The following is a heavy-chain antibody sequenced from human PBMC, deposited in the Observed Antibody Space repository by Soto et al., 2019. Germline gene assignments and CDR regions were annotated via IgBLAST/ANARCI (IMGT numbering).Heavy chain of an antibody. CDR1: GGSISSDDYY. CDR3: ARSDGRY. Sequence: PSETLSLTCTVSGGSISSDDYYWSWIRQPPGKGLEWIGYIYYSGSSYYNPSLKSRVTISIDTSKNQFSLKLSSVTAADTAVYYCARSDGRYWGQGTLVTVSS. V-gene: IGHV4-30-4*02. CDR2: IYYSGSS. J-gene: IGHJ4*02.